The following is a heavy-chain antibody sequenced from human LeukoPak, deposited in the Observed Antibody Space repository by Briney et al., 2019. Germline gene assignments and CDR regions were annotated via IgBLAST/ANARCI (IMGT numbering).Heavy chain of an antibody. Sequence: PGGSLRLCCAASGFTFSSYWMSWVRQAPGKGLEWVANIKQDGSEKYYVDSVEGRFTISRDNAKNSLYLQMNSLRAEDTAVYYCARGQDQRDTAMPWDYYYYYMDVWGKGTTVTVSS. V-gene: IGHV3-7*01. CDR1: GFTFSSYW. CDR2: IKQDGSEK. CDR3: ARGQDQRDTAMPWDYYYYYMDV. D-gene: IGHD5-18*01. J-gene: IGHJ6*03.